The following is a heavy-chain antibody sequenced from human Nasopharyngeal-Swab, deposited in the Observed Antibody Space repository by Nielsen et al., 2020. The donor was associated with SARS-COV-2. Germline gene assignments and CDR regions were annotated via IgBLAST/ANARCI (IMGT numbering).Heavy chain of an antibody. CDR3: ARSFRGTTPRDAFDI. V-gene: IGHV4-34*01. D-gene: IGHD1-7*01. CDR1: GGSFGGYY. J-gene: IGHJ3*02. CDR2: INHSGST. Sequence: SETLSLTCAVYGGSFGGYYWSWIHQPPGKGLEWIGEINHSGSTNYNPSLKSRVTISVDTSKNQFSLKLSSVTAADTAVYYCARSFRGTTPRDAFDIWGQGTMVTVSS.